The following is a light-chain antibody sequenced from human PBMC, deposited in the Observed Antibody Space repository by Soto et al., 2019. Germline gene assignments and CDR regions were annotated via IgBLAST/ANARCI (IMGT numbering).Light chain of an antibody. V-gene: IGKV3D-15*01. Sequence: EIVMTQSPATLSVSPGERATLSCRASQSVSNNLAWYQQKPGQAPRVLIYGASTRATGIPARFSGSGSGTEFTLTINSLQSEDLAVYYCQQYNNWPLLTFGGGTKVEIK. CDR3: QQYNNWPLLT. CDR2: GAS. J-gene: IGKJ4*01. CDR1: QSVSNN.